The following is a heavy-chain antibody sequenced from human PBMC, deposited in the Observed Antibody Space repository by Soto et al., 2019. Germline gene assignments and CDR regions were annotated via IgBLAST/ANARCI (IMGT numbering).Heavy chain of an antibody. V-gene: IGHV3-49*03. CDR1: GFTFGDFA. D-gene: IGHD3-10*01. Sequence: GGSLRLSCTASGFTFGDFAMTWFRQTPGKGLEWVGFIRTKPYGGTPEYAASVKGRFTISRDDSKNTLYLQINNLKTEDTGVYYCYVLQWFGESLVGFDIWGQGTMVTVSS. J-gene: IGHJ3*02. CDR3: YVLQWFGESLVGFDI. CDR2: IRTKPYGGTP.